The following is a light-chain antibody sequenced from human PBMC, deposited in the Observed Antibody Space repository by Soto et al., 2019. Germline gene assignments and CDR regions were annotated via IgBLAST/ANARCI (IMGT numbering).Light chain of an antibody. V-gene: IGKV1-27*01. CDR2: AAS. CDR3: QQSYSTPT. Sequence: IQMTQSPSSLAASLGDGVTITCRASQGISNYLAWYQQKPGKVPKLLIYAASTLQSGVPSRFSGSGSGTDFTLTISSLQPEDFATYYCQQSYSTPTFGQGTRLEIK. CDR1: QGISNY. J-gene: IGKJ5*01.